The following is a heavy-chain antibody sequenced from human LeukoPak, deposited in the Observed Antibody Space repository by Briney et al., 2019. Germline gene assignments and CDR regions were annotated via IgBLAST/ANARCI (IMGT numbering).Heavy chain of an antibody. CDR1: GFTFFDYG. Sequence: GGSLRLSCAASGFTFFDYGMTWVRQAPGKGLDWVSSISGSGGSTYYADSAKGRFTISRDNSNNTLFLHLNSLRGEDTAVYYCTRNSGWYGLSWGQGTLVTVSS. J-gene: IGHJ1*01. CDR3: TRNSGWYGLS. CDR2: ISGSGGST. V-gene: IGHV3-23*01. D-gene: IGHD6-19*01.